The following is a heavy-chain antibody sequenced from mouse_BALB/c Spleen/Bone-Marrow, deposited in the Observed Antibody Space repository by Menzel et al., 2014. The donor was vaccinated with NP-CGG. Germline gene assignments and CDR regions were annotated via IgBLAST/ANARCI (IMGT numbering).Heavy chain of an antibody. D-gene: IGHD2-2*01. CDR1: RFDFSRYW. V-gene: IGHV4-1*02. Sequence: EVQRVESGGGLVQPGGSLKLSCAASRFDFSRYWMSWVRQAPGKGLKWIGEINPDSSTINYTPSLKDKFIISRDNAKNTLYLQMSKVRSEDTALYYCALLGYYGYFYVWGAGTTVPVSS. J-gene: IGHJ1*01. CDR2: INPDSSTI. CDR3: ALLGYYGYFYV.